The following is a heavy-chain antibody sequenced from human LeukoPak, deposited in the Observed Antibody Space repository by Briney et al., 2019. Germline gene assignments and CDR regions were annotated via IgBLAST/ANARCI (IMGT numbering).Heavy chain of an antibody. CDR2: LHHSGIT. Sequence: AETLSLTCTVSGDSISNFYWSWIRQYPGKGLEWIGCLHHSGITKYNSSLKSRVSISIDTSKNQFSLKLTSVTAADTAVYYCARADVDAAVVPYFDFWGHGSLVTVSS. CDR3: ARADVDAAVVPYFDF. D-gene: IGHD5-18*01. CDR1: GDSISNFY. J-gene: IGHJ4*01. V-gene: IGHV4-59*12.